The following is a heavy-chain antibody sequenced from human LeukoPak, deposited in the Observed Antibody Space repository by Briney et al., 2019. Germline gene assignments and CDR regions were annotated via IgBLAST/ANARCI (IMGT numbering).Heavy chain of an antibody. CDR3: ARGGDHGDPAGSDY. V-gene: IGHV1-69*06. D-gene: IGHD4-17*01. CDR1: GGTFSSYA. Sequence: ASVKVSCKASGGTFSSYAISWVRQAPGQGLEWMGGIIPIFGTANYAQKFQGRVTLTADKSTNTAYMELNSLTSEDTAVYYCARGGDHGDPAGSDYWGQGTLVTVSS. CDR2: IIPIFGTA. J-gene: IGHJ4*02.